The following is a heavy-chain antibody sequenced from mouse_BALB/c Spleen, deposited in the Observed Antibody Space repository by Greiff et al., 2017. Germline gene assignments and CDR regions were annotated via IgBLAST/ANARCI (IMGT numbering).Heavy chain of an antibody. V-gene: IGHV14-3*02. Sequence: VQLKESGAELVKPGASVKLSCTASGFNIKDSYMHWVKQRPEQGLEWIGRIDPANGNTKYDPKFQGKATITADTSSNTAYLQLSSLTSEDTAVYYCSRGYYGSSPLGYWGQGTLVTVSA. CDR1: GFNIKDSY. CDR2: IDPANGNT. CDR3: SRGYYGSSPLGY. D-gene: IGHD1-1*01. J-gene: IGHJ3*02.